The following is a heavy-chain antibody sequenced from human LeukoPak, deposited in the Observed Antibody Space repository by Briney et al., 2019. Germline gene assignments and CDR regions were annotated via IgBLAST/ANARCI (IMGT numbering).Heavy chain of an antibody. CDR2: IYYSGST. CDR1: GFTFSTYA. Sequence: LRLSCAASGFTFSTYALNWVRQAPGKGLEWIGYIYYSGSTYYNPSLKSRVTISVDTSKNQFSLKLSSVTAADTAVYYCARGVRWLQLSYFDYWGQGTLVTVSS. D-gene: IGHD5-24*01. J-gene: IGHJ4*02. CDR3: ARGVRWLQLSYFDY. V-gene: IGHV4-31*02.